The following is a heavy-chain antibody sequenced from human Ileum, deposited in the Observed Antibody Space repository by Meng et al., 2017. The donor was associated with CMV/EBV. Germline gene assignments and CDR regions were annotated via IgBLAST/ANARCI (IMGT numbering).Heavy chain of an antibody. CDR3: SRHFSVGGSYHEDY. V-gene: IGHV4-59*08. J-gene: IGHJ4*02. D-gene: IGHD4-23*01. Sequence: QVQLQESGPGLVKPSETVSLTCTVSGASISAHYWSWIRQPPGKGLEYIGYIHHKGEIVYKSSFRGRVAISMDTSKNQFSLTLNSVTAADTAVYYCSRHFSVGGSYHEDYWGQGTLVTVSS. CDR1: GASISAHY. CDR2: IHHKGEI.